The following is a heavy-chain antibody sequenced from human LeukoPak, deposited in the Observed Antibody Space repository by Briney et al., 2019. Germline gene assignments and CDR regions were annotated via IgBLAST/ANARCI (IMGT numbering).Heavy chain of an antibody. Sequence: PGGSLRLSCAASGFSVSSNYMNWVRQAPGKGLEWVSLINSDDNTYYADSVKGRFTISRDSSKNTLYLQMNSLRAEDTAMYYCARDPLGIGSSPISLDYWGQGTLVTVSS. CDR2: INSDDNT. V-gene: IGHV3-53*01. CDR1: GFSVSSNY. D-gene: IGHD2-2*01. CDR3: ARDPLGIGSSPISLDY. J-gene: IGHJ4*02.